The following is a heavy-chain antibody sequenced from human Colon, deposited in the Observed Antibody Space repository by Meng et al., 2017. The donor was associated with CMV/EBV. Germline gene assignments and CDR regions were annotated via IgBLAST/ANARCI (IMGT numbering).Heavy chain of an antibody. D-gene: IGHD3-10*01. CDR2: IKQDGSEK. CDR3: ARDPHFGALDY. Sequence: GESLKISCAASGFTFSSYWMSWVRQAPGKGLEWVANIKQDGSEKYYVDSVKGRFTISRDNAKNSLYLLMNSLRAEDTALYYCARDPHFGALDYWGQGTLVTVSS. V-gene: IGHV3-7*01. CDR1: GFTFSSYW. J-gene: IGHJ4*02.